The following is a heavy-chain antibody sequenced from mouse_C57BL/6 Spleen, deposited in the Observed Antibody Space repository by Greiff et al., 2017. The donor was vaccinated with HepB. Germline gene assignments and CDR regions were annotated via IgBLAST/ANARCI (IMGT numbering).Heavy chain of an antibody. CDR2: IHPNSGST. V-gene: IGHV1-64*01. Sequence: VQLQQSGAELVKPGASVKLSCKASGYTFTSYWMHWVKQRPGQGLEWIGMIHPNSGSTNYNEKFKSKATLTVDKSSSTAYMQLSSLTSEDSAVYYCARGYYGRPPVDYWGQGTSVTVSS. D-gene: IGHD1-1*01. CDR1: GYTFTSYW. CDR3: ARGYYGRPPVDY. J-gene: IGHJ4*01.